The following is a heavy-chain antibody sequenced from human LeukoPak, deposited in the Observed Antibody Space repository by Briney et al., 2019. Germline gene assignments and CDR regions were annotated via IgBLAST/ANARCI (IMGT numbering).Heavy chain of an antibody. CDR2: IRYDGSNK. V-gene: IGHV3-30*02. Sequence: GGSLRLSCAASGFTFSSYGMHWVRQAPGKGLEWVAFIRYDGSNKYYADSVKGRFTISRDNSKNTLYLQMNSLRAEDTAVNYCAKDLARFGELVLFDYWGQGTLVTVSS. CDR3: AKDLARFGELVLFDY. D-gene: IGHD3-10*01. CDR1: GFTFSSYG. J-gene: IGHJ4*02.